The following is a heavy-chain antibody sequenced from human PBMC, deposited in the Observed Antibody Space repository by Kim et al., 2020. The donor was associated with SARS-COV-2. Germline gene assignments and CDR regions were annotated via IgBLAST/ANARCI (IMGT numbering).Heavy chain of an antibody. CDR1: GYTFTSYA. V-gene: IGHV1-3*01. Sequence: ASVKVSCKASGYTFTSYAMHWVRQAPGQRLEWMGWMNAGNGNTKYSQKFQGRVTITRDTSASTAYMELSSLRSEDTAVYYCARKVGGYSYGYFDYWGQGTLVTVSS. CDR3: ARKVGGYSYGYFDY. CDR2: MNAGNGNT. J-gene: IGHJ4*02. D-gene: IGHD5-18*01.